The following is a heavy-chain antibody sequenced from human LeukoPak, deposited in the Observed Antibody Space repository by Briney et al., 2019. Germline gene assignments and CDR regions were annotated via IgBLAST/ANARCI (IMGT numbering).Heavy chain of an antibody. CDR1: GFTVSSNY. CDR3: ARVWFIVTRPGAFDY. J-gene: IGHJ4*02. V-gene: IGHV3-53*01. CDR2: IYRGVTT. Sequence: GGSLRLSCAASGFTVSSNYMSWVRQAPGKGLEWVSVIYRGVTTYYADSVKGRFTISRDNSKNTLYLQMNSLRVEDTAVYYCARVWFIVTRPGAFDYWGQGTLVTVSS. D-gene: IGHD4-11*01.